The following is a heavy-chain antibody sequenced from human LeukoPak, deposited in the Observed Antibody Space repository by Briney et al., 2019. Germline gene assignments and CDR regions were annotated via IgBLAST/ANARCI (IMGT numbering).Heavy chain of an antibody. CDR1: GFTFSSFG. CDR2: ISSVGHTN. V-gene: IGHV3-30*18. J-gene: IGHJ3*01. CDR3: AKEVGWFNAFDV. D-gene: IGHD3-10*01. Sequence: GGSLRLSCTASGFTFSSFGMHWVRQAPGKGLEWVTAISSVGHTNKSADSVKGRFTVSRDNSKNTLYLQMHSLREDDTAVYYCAKEVGWFNAFDVWGQGTMVTVSS.